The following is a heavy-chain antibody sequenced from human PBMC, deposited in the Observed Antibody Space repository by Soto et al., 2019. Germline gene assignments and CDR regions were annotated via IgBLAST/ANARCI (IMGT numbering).Heavy chain of an antibody. Sequence: QVRLVESGGGFVKPAGSLRLSCAASGFSLRDYYMTWIRQAPGKGLELLSYINPGGDVIKYIDSVKGRFTISRDNAKNTVYLQMNSLRAEDTAVYYCTRDPRITDFWGQGTLVTVSS. CDR2: INPGGDVI. CDR3: TRDPRITDF. V-gene: IGHV3-11*01. J-gene: IGHJ4*02. CDR1: GFSLRDYY.